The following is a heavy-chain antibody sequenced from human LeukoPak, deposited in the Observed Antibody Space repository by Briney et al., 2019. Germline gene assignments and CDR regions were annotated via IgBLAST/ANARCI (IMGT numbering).Heavy chain of an antibody. CDR1: GFTFDDYA. CDR2: ISGDGGST. Sequence: GGSLRLSCAASGFTFDDYAMHWVRQVPGKGLEWVCLISGDGGSTYYADSVRGRFTISRDNSRNSLYLQLNSLRTEDTALYYCAKADFDILTGYDYWGQGTLVTVSS. J-gene: IGHJ4*02. CDR3: AKADFDILTGYDY. V-gene: IGHV3-43*02. D-gene: IGHD3-9*01.